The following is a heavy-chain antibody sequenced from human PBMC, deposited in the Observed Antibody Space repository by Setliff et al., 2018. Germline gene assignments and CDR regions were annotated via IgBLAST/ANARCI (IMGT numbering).Heavy chain of an antibody. V-gene: IGHV1-69*13. Sequence: SVKVSCKASGGIFSSYAISWVRQAPGQGLEWMGGIIPIFGTANYAHKFQGRVTITADESTSTAYMELSSLRSEDTAVYYCAISTIFGVVSPTPDAFDIWGQGTMVTLSS. CDR2: IIPIFGTA. D-gene: IGHD3-3*01. CDR3: AISTIFGVVSPTPDAFDI. J-gene: IGHJ3*02. CDR1: GGIFSSYA.